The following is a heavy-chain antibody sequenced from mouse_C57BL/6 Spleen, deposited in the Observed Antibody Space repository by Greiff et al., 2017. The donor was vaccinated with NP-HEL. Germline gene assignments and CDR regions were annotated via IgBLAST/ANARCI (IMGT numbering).Heavy chain of an antibody. CDR2: ISSGSSTI. D-gene: IGHD2-1*01. CDR1: GFTFSDYG. Sequence: DVKLVESGGGLVKPGGSLKLSCAASGFTFSDYGMHWVRQAPEKGLEWVAYISSGSSTIYYADTVKGRFTISRDNAKNTLFLQMTSLRSEDTAMYYCAGGWYPYAMDYWGQGTSVTVSS. V-gene: IGHV5-17*01. CDR3: AGGWYPYAMDY. J-gene: IGHJ4*01.